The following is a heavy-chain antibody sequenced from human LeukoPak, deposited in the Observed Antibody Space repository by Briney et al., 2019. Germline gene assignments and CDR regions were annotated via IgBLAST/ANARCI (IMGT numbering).Heavy chain of an antibody. CDR1: GDSISSSSYY. D-gene: IGHD1-26*01. V-gene: IGHV4-39*01. J-gene: IGHJ5*02. Sequence: PSETLSLTCTVSGDSISSSSYYWGWIRQPPGKGLEWIGEINHSGSTNYNPSLKSRVTISVDTSKNQFSLKLSSVTAADTAVYYCARHLPVGATVDPWGQGTLVTVSS. CDR3: ARHLPVGATVDP. CDR2: INHSGST.